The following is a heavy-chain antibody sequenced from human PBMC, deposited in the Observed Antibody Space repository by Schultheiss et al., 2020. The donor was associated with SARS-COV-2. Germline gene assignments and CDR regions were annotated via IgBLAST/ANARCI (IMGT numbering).Heavy chain of an antibody. Sequence: SETLSLTCTVSGGSISSTYSYWGWIRQPPGKGLEWIGSIYYSGTTYYTYYNPSLKSRVTISVDTSKNQFSLKLSSVTAADTAVYYCARGSVKTYDFWSGYYPKYFDYWGQGTLVTVSS. V-gene: IGHV4-39*01. D-gene: IGHD3-3*01. J-gene: IGHJ4*02. CDR3: ARGSVKTYDFWSGYYPKYFDY. CDR2: IYYSGTT. CDR1: GGSISSTYSY.